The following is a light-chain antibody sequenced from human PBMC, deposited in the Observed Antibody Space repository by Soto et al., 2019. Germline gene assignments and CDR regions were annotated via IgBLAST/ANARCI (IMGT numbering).Light chain of an antibody. Sequence: QSVLTQPPSASGTPGQRVTISCSGSSSNIGNSYVYWYQQLPGTAPKLLIYRNNQRPSGVPDRFSGSKSGTSASLAISGLRSEDEADYYCAAWDDSLSGWVFGGGTQLT. CDR2: RNN. J-gene: IGLJ3*02. CDR3: AAWDDSLSGWV. CDR1: SSNIGNSY. V-gene: IGLV1-47*01.